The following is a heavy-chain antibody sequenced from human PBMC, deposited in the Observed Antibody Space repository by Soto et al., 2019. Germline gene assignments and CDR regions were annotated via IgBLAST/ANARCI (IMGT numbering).Heavy chain of an antibody. V-gene: IGHV1-69*13. D-gene: IGHD6-13*01. Sequence: SVKVSCKASGGTFSSYAISWVRQAPGQGLEWMGGIIPIFGTANYAQKFQGRVTITADESTSTAYMELSSLRSEDTAVYYCARGKQQLAPITYYYYGMDVWGQGTTVTVS. CDR2: IIPIFGTA. CDR3: ARGKQQLAPITYYYYGMDV. CDR1: GGTFSSYA. J-gene: IGHJ6*02.